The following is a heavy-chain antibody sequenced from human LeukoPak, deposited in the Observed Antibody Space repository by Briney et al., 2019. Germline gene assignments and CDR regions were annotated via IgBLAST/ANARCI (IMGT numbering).Heavy chain of an antibody. V-gene: IGHV3-7*01. J-gene: IGHJ4*02. CDR2: IKQDASEK. D-gene: IGHD4-17*01. Sequence: GGSQRLSCAASGFTFSSYWMSWVRRAPGKGLEWVANIKQDASEKYYVDSVKGRFTISRGNAKNSLYLQMNSLRAEDTSVYYCARGVYGQASLFDYWGQGTLVTVSS. CDR1: GFTFSSYW. CDR3: ARGVYGQASLFDY.